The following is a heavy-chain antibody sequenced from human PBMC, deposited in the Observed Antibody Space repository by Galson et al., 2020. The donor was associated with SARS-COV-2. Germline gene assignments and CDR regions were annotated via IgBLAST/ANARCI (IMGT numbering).Heavy chain of an antibody. Sequence: GGSLRLSCAASGFTFSSYEMNWVRQAPGKGLEWVSYISSSGSTIYYADSVKGRFTISRDNAKNSLYLQMNSLRAEDTAVYYCARDRWDIVVVPAATGYYYYGMDVWGQGTTVTVSS. CDR1: GFTFSSYE. D-gene: IGHD2-2*01. J-gene: IGHJ6*02. V-gene: IGHV3-48*03. CDR3: ARDRWDIVVVPAATGYYYYGMDV. CDR2: ISSSGSTI.